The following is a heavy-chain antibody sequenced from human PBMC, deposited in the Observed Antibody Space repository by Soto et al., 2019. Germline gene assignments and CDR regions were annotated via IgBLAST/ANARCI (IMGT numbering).Heavy chain of an antibody. D-gene: IGHD5-18*01. J-gene: IGHJ5*02. CDR3: ANRGRLRERYIEA. CDR1: VYSTNSYYD. CDR2: VYRTANP. V-gene: IGHV4-38-2*01. Sequence: LDTLSRTSHCSVYSTNSYYDWAWIREPPGKGLEWIGSVYRTANPLYNQSLKSRVSISVDMSKNQFALTLTYMTAVDTAVYYCANRGRLRERYIEAWGQGTRVNVSS.